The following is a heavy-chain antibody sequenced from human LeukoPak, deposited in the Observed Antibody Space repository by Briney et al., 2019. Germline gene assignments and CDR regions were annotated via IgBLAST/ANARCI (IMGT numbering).Heavy chain of an antibody. V-gene: IGHV3-30*04. CDR2: IIYDGRVE. J-gene: IGHJ4*02. CDR3: ARDRPRHIVVVTAINYFDY. D-gene: IGHD2-21*02. Sequence: GGSLRLSCVGSGFLFRNYAMHWVRQAPGKGLEWVAVIIYDGRVENYADSVKGRFTISRDNAKNSLYLQMNSLRAEDTAVYYCARDRPRHIVVVTAINYFDYWGQGTLVTVSS. CDR1: GFLFRNYA.